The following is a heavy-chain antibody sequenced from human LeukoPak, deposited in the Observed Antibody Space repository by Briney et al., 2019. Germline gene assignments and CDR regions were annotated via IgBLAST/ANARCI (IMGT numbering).Heavy chain of an antibody. D-gene: IGHD3-10*01. CDR2: ISYTGTT. Sequence: SETLSLTCTLSGGSISGYYWSWIRQPAGKGLEWIGYISYTGTTHYNPSLRSRVSISLDTSKNQFSLSLRSMTAADTAVYYCARHMFASGSYQGHWFDPWGQGTLVTVSS. CDR1: GGSISGYY. V-gene: IGHV4-59*01. J-gene: IGHJ5*01. CDR3: ARHMFASGSYQGHWFDP.